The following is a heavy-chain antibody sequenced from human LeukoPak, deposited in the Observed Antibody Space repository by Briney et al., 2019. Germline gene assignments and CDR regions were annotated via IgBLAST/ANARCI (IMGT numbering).Heavy chain of an antibody. CDR2: ISYDGSNK. D-gene: IGHD4-17*01. J-gene: IGHJ4*02. Sequence: PGGSLRLSCAASGFTFSNYGMHWVRQAPGKGLEWVAVISYDGSNKYYADSVKGRFTISKDNAKNSLYLQMNSLRAEDTAVYYCARAGGSTVSHSDYWGQGTLVTVSS. CDR3: ARAGGSTVSHSDY. V-gene: IGHV3-30*03. CDR1: GFTFSNYG.